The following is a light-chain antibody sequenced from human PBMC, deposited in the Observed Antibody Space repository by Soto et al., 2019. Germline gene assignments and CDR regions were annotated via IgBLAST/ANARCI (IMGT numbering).Light chain of an antibody. Sequence: DIQMTQSPSSLSASVGDRVTITCRASQGISNYLAWYQQKPGKVPKLLIYAASTLQSGVPSRFSGSGSGTDFTLTISSVHPEDVATYYCQKYNSAPRTFGQGTKVEIK. CDR2: AAS. CDR1: QGISNY. V-gene: IGKV1-27*01. CDR3: QKYNSAPRT. J-gene: IGKJ1*01.